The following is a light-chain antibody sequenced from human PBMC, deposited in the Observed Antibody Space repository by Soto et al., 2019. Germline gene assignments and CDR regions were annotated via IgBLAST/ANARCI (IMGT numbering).Light chain of an antibody. Sequence: TQYPATLSVSPGERATLSCRASQSVSSTYLAWYQQKPGQAPRPLIYGASSRATGIPDRFSGSGSGTDFTLTISRLEPEDFAVYYCQQYGSSPPITFGQGTRLEN. CDR2: GAS. J-gene: IGKJ5*01. V-gene: IGKV3-20*01. CDR1: QSVSSTY. CDR3: QQYGSSPPIT.